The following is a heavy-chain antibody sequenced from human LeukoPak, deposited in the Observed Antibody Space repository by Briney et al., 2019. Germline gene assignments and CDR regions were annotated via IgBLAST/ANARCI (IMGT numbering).Heavy chain of an antibody. Sequence: GASVKVSCKASGYTFTGCYIHWVRQAPGQGLEWMGWINPNSGGTNYAQRFQGRVTMTRDTSISTAYMELSRLRSDDTAVYYCIGELRRGYFVYWGQGTLVTVSS. CDR2: INPNSGGT. D-gene: IGHD1-26*01. J-gene: IGHJ4*02. V-gene: IGHV1-2*02. CDR1: GYTFTGCY. CDR3: IGELRRGYFVY.